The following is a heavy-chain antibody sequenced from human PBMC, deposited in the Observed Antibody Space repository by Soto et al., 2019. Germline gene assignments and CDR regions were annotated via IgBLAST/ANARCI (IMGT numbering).Heavy chain of an antibody. CDR1: GGSISSGGYY. Sequence: PSETLSLTCTVSGGSISSGGYYWSWIRQHPGKGLEWIGYIYYSGSTYYNPSLKSRVTISVDTSKNQFSPKLSSVTAADTAVYYCAREVGLVSRLHYNWFDPWGQGTLVTVSS. CDR3: AREVGLVSRLHYNWFDP. D-gene: IGHD6-19*01. CDR2: IYYSGST. V-gene: IGHV4-31*03. J-gene: IGHJ5*02.